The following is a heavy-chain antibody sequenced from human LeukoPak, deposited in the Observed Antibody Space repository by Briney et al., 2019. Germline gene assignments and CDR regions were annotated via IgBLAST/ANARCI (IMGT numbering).Heavy chain of an antibody. J-gene: IGHJ4*02. CDR3: ARGNTAMGVFDY. CDR1: GGSISSYY. Sequence: PSETLSLTCTVSGGSISSYYWSWIRQPPGKGLEWIGYIYYSGSTNYNPSLKSRVTISVDTSKNQFSLKLSSVTAADTAVYYCARGNTAMGVFDYWGQGTLVTVSS. CDR2: IYYSGST. D-gene: IGHD5-18*01. V-gene: IGHV4-59*08.